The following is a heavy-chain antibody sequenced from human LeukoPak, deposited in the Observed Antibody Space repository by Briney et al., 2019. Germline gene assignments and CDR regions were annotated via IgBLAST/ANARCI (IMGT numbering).Heavy chain of an antibody. CDR3: ARVRGLLRFVAPAFDI. V-gene: IGHV4-31*03. Sequence: SETLSLTCTVSGGSINSGGYYWSWIRQHPGKGLEWIGYIYYSGSTYYNPSLKSRVTISVDTSKNQFSLKLSSVTAADTAVYYRARVRGLLRFVAPAFDIWGQGTIVTVSS. J-gene: IGHJ3*02. CDR1: GGSINSGGYY. D-gene: IGHD3-3*01. CDR2: IYYSGST.